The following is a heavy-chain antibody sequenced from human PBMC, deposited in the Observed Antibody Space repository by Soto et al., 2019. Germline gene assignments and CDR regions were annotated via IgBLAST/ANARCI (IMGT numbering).Heavy chain of an antibody. D-gene: IGHD3-9*01. J-gene: IGHJ1*01. CDR1: GFTFSNAW. CDR3: TTILRYFDWFVNVQH. CDR2: IKSKTDGGTT. Sequence: PGGSLRLSCAASGFTFSNAWMSWVRQAPGKGLEWVGRIKSKTDGGTTDYAAPVKGRFTISRDDSKNTLYLQMSSLKTEDTAVYYCTTILRYFDWFVNVQHWGQGTLVTVSS. V-gene: IGHV3-15*01.